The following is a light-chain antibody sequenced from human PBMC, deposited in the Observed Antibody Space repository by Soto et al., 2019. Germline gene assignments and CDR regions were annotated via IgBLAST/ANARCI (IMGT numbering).Light chain of an antibody. Sequence: EIVLTQSPGTLSLSPGERATLSCRASHSVSSSYLAWYQQKPGQAPRLLIYGASSRATDIPDRFSGSGPGTDFTLTISRLEPEDFAVYYCQQYGGSPPFTFGQGTKLEIK. J-gene: IGKJ2*01. CDR3: QQYGGSPPFT. CDR2: GAS. CDR1: HSVSSSY. V-gene: IGKV3-20*01.